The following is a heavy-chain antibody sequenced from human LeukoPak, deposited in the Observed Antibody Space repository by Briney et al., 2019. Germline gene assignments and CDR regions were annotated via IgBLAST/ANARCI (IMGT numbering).Heavy chain of an antibody. CDR1: GGSISNYH. V-gene: IGHV4-4*07. CDR2: IHTSGST. Sequence: PSETLSLTCTVSGGSISNYHWSWIRQPAGKRLEWIGQIHTSGSTNYNPPLKSRVTVSIDTPENQLSLTIRSVTAADTAIYYCARRHISSGWSFDYWGQGTLVTVSS. D-gene: IGHD6-19*01. J-gene: IGHJ4*02. CDR3: ARRHISSGWSFDY.